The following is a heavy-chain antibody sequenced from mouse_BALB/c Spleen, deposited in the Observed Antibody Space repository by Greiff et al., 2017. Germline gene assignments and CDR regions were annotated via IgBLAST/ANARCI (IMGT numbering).Heavy chain of an antibody. Sequence: DVQLVESGGGLVQPGGSLRLSCATSGFSFSDFYMEWVRQPPGKRLEWIAASRNKANDYTTEYSASVKGRFIVSCDTSQSILYHQMNALGADDTAIYYCARDPYSSGAMDYWGQGTSVTVSA. CDR2: SRNKANDYTT. CDR1: GFSFSDFY. J-gene: IGHJ4*01. CDR3: ARDPYSSGAMDY. V-gene: IGHV7-1*02. D-gene: IGHD3-1*01.